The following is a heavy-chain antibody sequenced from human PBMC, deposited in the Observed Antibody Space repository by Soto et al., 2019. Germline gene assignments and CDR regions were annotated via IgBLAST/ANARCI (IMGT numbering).Heavy chain of an antibody. V-gene: IGHV4-34*01. CDR3: ASGIRCFDSPGDYYMDV. CDR1: GGSFSVYY. J-gene: IGHJ6*03. CDR2: INHSGST. D-gene: IGHD3-9*01. Sequence: SETLSLTCAVYGGSFSVYYWSWIRQPPGKGLEWIGEINHSGSTNYNPSLKSRVTISVDTSKNQFSLKLSSVTAADTAVYYCASGIRCFDSPGDYYMDVWGKGTTVTVSS.